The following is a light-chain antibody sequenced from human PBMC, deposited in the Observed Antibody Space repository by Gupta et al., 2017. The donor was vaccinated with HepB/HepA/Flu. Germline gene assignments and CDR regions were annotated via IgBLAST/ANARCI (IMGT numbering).Light chain of an antibody. J-gene: IGLJ3*02. CDR1: TSNIGSNY. V-gene: IGLV1-47*01. Sequence: QSVLTQPPSASGTPGHRVTISCSGSTSNIGSNYVYWYQQLPGTAPKPLIYRNNRRPSGVPDRFSGSKSGTSASLAISGLRSEDEADYYCAAWDDSLSGSWVFGGGTKPTVL. CDR3: AAWDDSLSGSWV. CDR2: RNN.